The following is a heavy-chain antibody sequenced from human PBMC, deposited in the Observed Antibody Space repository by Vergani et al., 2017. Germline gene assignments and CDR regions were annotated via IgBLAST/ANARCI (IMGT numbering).Heavy chain of an antibody. V-gene: IGHV3-30*18. Sequence: QVQLVESGGGVVQPGRSLRLFCAASGFTLSSYGMHWGRQAPGKGMEWGTVIANDGGDKKYADSVKGRFPVSRDNSKNTLYLQMNSLRAEDTAVYYCAKDAQMGAAVYYFDYWGQGTLVTVSS. J-gene: IGHJ4*02. CDR1: GFTLSSYG. CDR2: IANDGGDK. D-gene: IGHD6-13*01. CDR3: AKDAQMGAAVYYFDY.